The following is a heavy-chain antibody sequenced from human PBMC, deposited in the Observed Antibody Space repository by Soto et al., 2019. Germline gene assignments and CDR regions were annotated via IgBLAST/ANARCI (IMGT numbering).Heavy chain of an antibody. CDR1: GFSLSDYY. J-gene: IGHJ4*02. D-gene: IGHD6-13*01. CDR3: ARGSWYYCFDW. CDR2: IGHTGSPI. Sequence: QVQLVESRGGLVKPGGSLRLSCVGSGFSLSDYYMSWIRQTPGKGLEWVAYIGHTGSPIFYADSVKGRFTISRDNAKNSLYLQMNSLRAEDTALYYCARGSWYYCFDWWGQGTLVTVSS. V-gene: IGHV3-11*01.